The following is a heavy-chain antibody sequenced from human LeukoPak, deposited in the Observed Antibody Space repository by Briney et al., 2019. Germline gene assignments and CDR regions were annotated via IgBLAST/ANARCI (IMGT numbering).Heavy chain of an antibody. Sequence: GESLKISCQGSGYIFTSYWIGWVRPMPGKGLEWMGIIYPGDSDTRYSPSFQGQVTISADKSISTAHLQWSSLKASDTAMYYCVRRDSSAYYLFDYWGQGTLVTVSS. CDR1: GYIFTSYW. V-gene: IGHV5-51*01. J-gene: IGHJ4*02. D-gene: IGHD3-22*01. CDR3: VRRDSSAYYLFDY. CDR2: IYPGDSDT.